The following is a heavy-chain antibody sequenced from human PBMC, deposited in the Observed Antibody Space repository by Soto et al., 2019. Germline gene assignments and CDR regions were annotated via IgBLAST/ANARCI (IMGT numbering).Heavy chain of an antibody. J-gene: IGHJ4*02. Sequence: PSETLSLTCTVSGGSISSGGYYWSWIRQHPGKGLEWIGYIYYSGSTYYNPSLKSRVTISVDTSKNQFSLKLSSVTAADTAVYYCARVAALYSSGWYDFDYWGQGTLVTVSS. V-gene: IGHV4-31*03. CDR2: IYYSGST. CDR1: GGSISSGGYY. CDR3: ARVAALYSSGWYDFDY. D-gene: IGHD6-19*01.